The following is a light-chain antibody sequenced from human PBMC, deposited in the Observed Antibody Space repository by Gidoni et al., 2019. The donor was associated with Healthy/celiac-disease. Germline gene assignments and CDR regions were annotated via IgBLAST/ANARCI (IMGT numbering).Light chain of an antibody. CDR3: QQYYSTPRT. V-gene: IGKV4-1*01. CDR2: WAS. Sequence: QSVLYSSNNKNYLAWYQQKPGQPPKLLIYWASTRESGVPDRFSGSGSGTDFTLTISSLQAEDVAVYYCQQYYSTPRTFGQXTKVEIK. CDR1: QSVLYSSNNKNY. J-gene: IGKJ1*01.